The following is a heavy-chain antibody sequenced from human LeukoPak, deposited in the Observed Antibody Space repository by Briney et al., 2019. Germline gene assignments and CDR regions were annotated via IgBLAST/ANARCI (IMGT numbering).Heavy chain of an antibody. CDR1: GGTFSSYA. D-gene: IGHD6-13*01. CDR2: IIPIFGTA. J-gene: IGHJ4*02. Sequence: AASVEVSCKASGGTFSSYAISWVRQAPGQGLEWMGGIIPIFGTANYAQRFQGRVTITTDESTSTAYMELSSLRSEDTAVYYCARGRGIAAAGTPAFDYWGQGTLVTVSS. V-gene: IGHV1-69*05. CDR3: ARGRGIAAAGTPAFDY.